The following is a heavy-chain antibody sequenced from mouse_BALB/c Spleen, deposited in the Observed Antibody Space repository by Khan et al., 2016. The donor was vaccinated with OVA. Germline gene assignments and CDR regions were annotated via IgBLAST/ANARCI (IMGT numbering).Heavy chain of an antibody. V-gene: IGHV2-6-1*01. CDR1: GFSLTNYG. D-gene: IGHD2-10*01. CDR2: IWHDGST. J-gene: IGHJ4*01. CDR3: ARQPYYHYNIMDY. Sequence: QVQLQQSGPGLVAPSQSLSITCTISGFSLTNYGVHWVRQPPGKGLEWLVVIWHDGSTTYNSALKSRLTLSKDNSKSQVFLKMNSLQTDDTAMYFCARQPYYHYNIMDYWGQGTSVTVSS.